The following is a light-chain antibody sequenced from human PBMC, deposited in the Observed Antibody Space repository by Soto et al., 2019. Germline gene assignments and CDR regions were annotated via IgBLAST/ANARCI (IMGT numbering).Light chain of an antibody. V-gene: IGLV2-8*01. J-gene: IGLJ1*01. CDR3: SSYAGSNNLV. CDR2: AVS. Sequence: QSVLTQPPSASGSRGQSLTISCTGTSSDVGGYNFVSWYQHNPGKAPKLMIFAVSRRPSGVPDRFSGSKSGNTASLTVSGLQAEDEADYYCSSYAGSNNLVFGTGTKVTVL. CDR1: SSDVGGYNF.